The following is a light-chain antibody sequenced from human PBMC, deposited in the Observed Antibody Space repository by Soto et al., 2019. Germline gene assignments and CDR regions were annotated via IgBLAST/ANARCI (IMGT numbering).Light chain of an antibody. V-gene: IGKV2-24*01. J-gene: IGKJ1*01. Sequence: DIVLTQTPLSSPVTLGQPASISCRSSRSLVHSNGNTYLSWLQQRPGQPPRLLIYKISNRFSGVPDRFSGSGAGTDFTLEINRVEAEDVAIYYCMQTSHFPRAFGQGTKVEIE. CDR2: KIS. CDR1: RSLVHSNGNTY. CDR3: MQTSHFPRA.